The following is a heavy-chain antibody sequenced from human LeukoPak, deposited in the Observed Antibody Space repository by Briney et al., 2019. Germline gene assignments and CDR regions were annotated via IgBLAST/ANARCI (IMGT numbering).Heavy chain of an antibody. CDR3: ARGRGYYYPFDY. CDR2: INHSGST. CDR1: GGSFSGYY. J-gene: IGHJ4*02. Sequence: SETLSLTCAVYGGSFSGYYWSWIRQPPGKVLEWIGEINHSGSTNYNPSLKSRVTISVDTSKNQFSLKLSSVTAADTAVYYCARGRGYYYPFDYWGQGTLVTVSS. D-gene: IGHD3-22*01. V-gene: IGHV4-34*01.